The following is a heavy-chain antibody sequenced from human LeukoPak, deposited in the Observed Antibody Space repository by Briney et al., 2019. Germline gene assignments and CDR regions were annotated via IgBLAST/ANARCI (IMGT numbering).Heavy chain of an antibody. D-gene: IGHD3-3*01. CDR2: ISGSGGST. Sequence: GGSLRLSCAASGFTFSSYAMSWVRQAPGKGLEWVSAISGSGGSTYYADSVKGRFTISRDNSKNTLYLQMNSLRAEDTAVYYCAKSGALYVLRFWRGFDYWGQGTLVTVSS. J-gene: IGHJ4*02. CDR3: AKSGALYVLRFWRGFDY. V-gene: IGHV3-23*01. CDR1: GFTFSSYA.